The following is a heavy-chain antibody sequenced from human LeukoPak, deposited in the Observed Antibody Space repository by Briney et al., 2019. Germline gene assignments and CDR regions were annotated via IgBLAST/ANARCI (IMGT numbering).Heavy chain of an antibody. CDR1: GFTFSDYW. CDR2: VDSDESNT. D-gene: IGHD3-3*01. Sequence: GGGLRLSCAASGFTFSDYWMHWVRQGPGKGLGWVSRVDSDESNTDYADAVKGRFTISRDNAKNALYLEMNSLRAEDMAVYYCARVSGDFWSGYSFDSWGQGTLVVVSS. CDR3: ARVSGDFWSGYSFDS. J-gene: IGHJ4*02. V-gene: IGHV3-74*01.